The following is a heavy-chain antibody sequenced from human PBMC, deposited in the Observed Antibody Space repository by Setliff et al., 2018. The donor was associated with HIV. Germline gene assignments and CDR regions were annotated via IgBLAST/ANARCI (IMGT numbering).Heavy chain of an antibody. CDR1: GDSIRYYY. J-gene: IGHJ5*02. V-gene: IGHV3-7*03. CDR3: ARDGVYQLLFDR. CDR2: IKQDGSEK. D-gene: IGHD2-2*01. Sequence: ETLSLTCTISGDSIRYYYWSWIRQPPGKGLEWVANIKQDGSEKYYVDSVKGRFTISRDNAKNSLYLQMNSLRAEDTAVYYCARDGVYQLLFDRWGQGTLVTVSS.